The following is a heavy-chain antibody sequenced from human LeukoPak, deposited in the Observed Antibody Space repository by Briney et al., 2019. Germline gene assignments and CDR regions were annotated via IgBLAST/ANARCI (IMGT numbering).Heavy chain of an antibody. J-gene: IGHJ3*01. CDR1: GFSLGDYA. CDR3: IKDMGFDLLKDAFDL. CDR2: ISWDGRNM. D-gene: IGHD1-26*01. V-gene: IGHV3-9*01. Sequence: PGGSLRLSCAASGFSLGDYAMHWVRQAPGQGLEWVSSISWDGRNMAYAASVKGRFTISRDNAQNSLYLQMYSLKIDDTAFYYCIKDMGFDLLKDAFDLWGQGMLVTVSS.